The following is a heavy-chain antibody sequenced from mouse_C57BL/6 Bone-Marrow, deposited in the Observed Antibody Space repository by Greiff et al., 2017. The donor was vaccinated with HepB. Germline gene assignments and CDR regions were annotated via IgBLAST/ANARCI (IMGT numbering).Heavy chain of an antibody. D-gene: IGHD1-1*01. Sequence: QVQLQQPGAELVRPGSSVKLSCKASGYTFTSYWMHWVKQRPIQGLEWIGNIDPSDSETHYNQKFKDKATMTVDKSSSTAYMQLSSLTSEDSAVYYCARSYCYGSSYWYFDVWGTGTTVTVSS. CDR1: GYTFTSYW. J-gene: IGHJ1*03. CDR3: ARSYCYGSSYWYFDV. V-gene: IGHV1-52*01. CDR2: IDPSDSET.